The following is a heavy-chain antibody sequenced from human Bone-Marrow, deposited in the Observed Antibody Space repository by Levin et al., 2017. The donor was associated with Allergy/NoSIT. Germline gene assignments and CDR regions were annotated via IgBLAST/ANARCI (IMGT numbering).Heavy chain of an antibody. CDR3: ARGIIGDVRVAHKEAFDI. CDR1: GFTFRIYS. CDR2: ISSSGSDM. J-gene: IGHJ3*02. Sequence: GGSLRLSCTVSGFTFRIYSINWVRQAPGKGLEWVSSISSSGSDMYYVDSVKGRFTISRDNTKNSLTLQMNSLRAEDTAVYYCARGIIGDVRVAHKEAFDIWGQGTMVSVSS. V-gene: IGHV3-21*01. D-gene: IGHD2-8*02.